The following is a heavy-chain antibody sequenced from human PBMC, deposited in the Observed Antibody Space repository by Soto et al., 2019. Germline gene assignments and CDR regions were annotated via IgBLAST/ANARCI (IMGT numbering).Heavy chain of an antibody. CDR2: IYTSGST. CDR3: ARDQISGWYPAPYYYYGMDV. CDR1: ACSIISYN. Sequence: SDTLSLTSTVSACSIISYNWICIRQPAGKGLECIGPIYTSGSTNSNPPLKSRVTMSVDTSKNQFSLKLSSLTAAYTAVYYCARDQISGWYPAPYYYYGMDVWGQGTTVTVSS. V-gene: IGHV4-4*07. J-gene: IGHJ6*02. D-gene: IGHD6-19*01.